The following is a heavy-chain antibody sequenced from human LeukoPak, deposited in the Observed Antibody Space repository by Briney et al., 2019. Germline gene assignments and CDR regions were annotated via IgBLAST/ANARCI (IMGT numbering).Heavy chain of an antibody. CDR2: INPNSGGT. CDR1: GYTFTSYD. CDR3: ARVRDSSSWRVALPPFFDY. V-gene: IGHV1-2*02. Sequence: ASVKVSCKASGYTFTSYDINWVRQAPGQGLEWMGWINPNSGGTNYAQKFQGRVTMTRDTSISTAYMELSRLRSDDTAVYYCARVRDSSSWRVALPPFFDYWGQGTLVTVSS. D-gene: IGHD6-13*01. J-gene: IGHJ4*02.